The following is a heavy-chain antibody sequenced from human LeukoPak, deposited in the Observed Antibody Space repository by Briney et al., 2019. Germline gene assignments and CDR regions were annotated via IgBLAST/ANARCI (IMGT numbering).Heavy chain of an antibody. CDR3: ARGGGITIKLTVAPFDY. CDR1: GGTFSSYA. D-gene: IGHD3-3*01. CDR2: IIPIFGTA. J-gene: IGHJ4*02. Sequence: SVKVSCKASGGTFSSYAISWVRQAPGQGLEWMGGIIPIFGTANYAQKFQGRVTITTDESTSTAYMELSSLRSEDTAVYYCARGGGITIKLTVAPFDYWGQGTLVTVSS. V-gene: IGHV1-69*05.